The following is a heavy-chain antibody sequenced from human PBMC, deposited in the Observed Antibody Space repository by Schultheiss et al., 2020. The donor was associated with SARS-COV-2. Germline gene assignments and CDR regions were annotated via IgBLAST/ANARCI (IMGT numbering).Heavy chain of an antibody. CDR1: GFTFSSYG. J-gene: IGHJ5*02. D-gene: IGHD1-7*01. Sequence: GGSLRLSCAASGFTFSSYGMHWVRQAPGKGLEWVSRINSDGSSTSYADSVMGRFTISRDNSESTLYLQMDSLRAEDTAVYSCAREVSISGSTWLDPWGQGMLVTVSS. V-gene: IGHV3-74*01. CDR2: INSDGSST. CDR3: AREVSISGSTWLDP.